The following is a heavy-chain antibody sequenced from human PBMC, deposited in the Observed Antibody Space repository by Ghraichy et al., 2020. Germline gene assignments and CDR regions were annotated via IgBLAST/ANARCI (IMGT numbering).Heavy chain of an antibody. D-gene: IGHD6-19*01. J-gene: IGHJ4*02. Sequence: SETLSLTCNVSGDSISTYYWTWIRQPSGKELEWIGSIYHTGSTNYNPSLKSRVAISVDTSKNQFSLNLYSVTAADTAVYYCALGGAVAGPYIHYWGQGTLVSVSS. V-gene: IGHV4-59*01. CDR3: ALGGAVAGPYIHY. CDR1: GDSISTYY. CDR2: IYHTGST.